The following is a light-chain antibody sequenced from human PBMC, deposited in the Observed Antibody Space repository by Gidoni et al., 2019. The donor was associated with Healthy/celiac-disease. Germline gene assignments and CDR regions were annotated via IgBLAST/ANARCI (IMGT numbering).Light chain of an antibody. Sequence: SYELTQPPSVSVSPAQTARITCSGDALPKQYAYWYQQKPGQAPVLVIYKDSERPSGIPERFSGSSSGTTVTLTISGVQAEDEADYYCQSADSSGTRVFGGGTKLTVL. J-gene: IGLJ3*02. CDR1: ALPKQY. CDR2: KDS. V-gene: IGLV3-25*03. CDR3: QSADSSGTRV.